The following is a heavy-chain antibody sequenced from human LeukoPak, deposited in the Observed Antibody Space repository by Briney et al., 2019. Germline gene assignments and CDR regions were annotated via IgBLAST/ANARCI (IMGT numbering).Heavy chain of an antibody. CDR3: ARDRGPQWWGSFDY. D-gene: IGHD3-16*01. J-gene: IGHJ4*02. CDR1: GYTFTDYY. V-gene: IGHV1-2*04. Sequence: ASVKVSCKASGYTFTDYYIHLVRQVPGQGLEWRGWINPNTGDTNLAQKFQGWVTMTRDTSIGTAYLELSRLTSDDTAVYYCARDRGPQWWGSFDYWGQGTLVTVSS. CDR2: INPNTGDT.